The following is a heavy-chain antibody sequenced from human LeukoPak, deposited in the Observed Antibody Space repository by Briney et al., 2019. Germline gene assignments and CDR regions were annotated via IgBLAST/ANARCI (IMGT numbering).Heavy chain of an antibody. J-gene: IGHJ6*03. CDR3: ARDRSYTAMDPYYYYMDV. V-gene: IGHV1-2*02. D-gene: IGHD5-18*01. CDR1: GYTFTGYY. CDR2: INPNSGGT. Sequence: ASVKVSCKASGYTFTGYYMHWVRQAPGQGLEWMGWINPNSGGTNYAQKFQGRVTMTRDTSISTAYMELSRLRSDDTAVYYCARDRSYTAMDPYYYYMDVWGKGTTVTISS.